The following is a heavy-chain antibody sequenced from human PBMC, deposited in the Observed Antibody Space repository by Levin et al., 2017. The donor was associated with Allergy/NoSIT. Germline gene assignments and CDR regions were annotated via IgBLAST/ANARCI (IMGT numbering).Heavy chain of an antibody. J-gene: IGHJ6*02. D-gene: IGHD2-2*01. V-gene: IGHV3-21*01. CDR3: AWASNYYGMDV. CDR2: ISSSSSYI. CDR1: GFTFSSYS. Sequence: GGSLRLSCAASGFTFSSYSMNWVRQAPGKGLEWVSSISSSSSYIYYADSVKGRFTISRDNAKNSLYLQMNSLRAEDKAVYYCAWASNYYGMDVWGQGTTVTVSS.